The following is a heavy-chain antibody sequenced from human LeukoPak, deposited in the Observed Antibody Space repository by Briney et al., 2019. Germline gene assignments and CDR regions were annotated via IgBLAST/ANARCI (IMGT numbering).Heavy chain of an antibody. V-gene: IGHV1-8*01. CDR1: GYTSTSYD. D-gene: IGHD2-15*01. CDR3: ARGLSIVVVVAATQDYYYGMDV. CDR2: MNPNSGNT. Sequence: ASVKVSCKASGYTSTSYDINWVRQATGQGLEWMGWMNPNSGNTGYAQKFQGRVTMTRNTSISTAYMELSSLRSEDTAVYYCARGLSIVVVVAATQDYYYGMDVWGQGTTVTVSS. J-gene: IGHJ6*02.